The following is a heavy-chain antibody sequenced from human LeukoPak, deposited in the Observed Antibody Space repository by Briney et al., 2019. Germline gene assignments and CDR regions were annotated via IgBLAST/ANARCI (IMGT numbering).Heavy chain of an antibody. CDR2: IYYSGST. J-gene: IGHJ3*02. CDR3: ARYCTSISCYRKHGFDI. D-gene: IGHD2-2*02. Sequence: SETLSLTCTVSGGSISSGSYYWGWIRQPPGKGLEWIGSIYYSGSTYYSPSLKSRVTISVDTSKNQFSLKLSSVTAADTSVYYCARYCTSISCYRKHGFDIWGQGTMITVSS. CDR1: GGSISSGSYY. V-gene: IGHV4-39*01.